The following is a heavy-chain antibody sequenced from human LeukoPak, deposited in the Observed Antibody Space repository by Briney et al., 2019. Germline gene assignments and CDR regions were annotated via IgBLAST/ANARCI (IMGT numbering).Heavy chain of an antibody. CDR3: ARDLGMVRGITDY. CDR2: ISSSSSYI. J-gene: IGHJ4*02. V-gene: IGHV3-21*01. D-gene: IGHD3-10*01. Sequence: PGGSLRLSCAASGFTFSSYSMNWVRQAPGKGLEWVSSISSSSSYIYYADSVKGRFTISRDNAKNSLYLQMNSLRAEDTAVYYCARDLGMVRGITDYWGQGTLVTVSS. CDR1: GFTFSSYS.